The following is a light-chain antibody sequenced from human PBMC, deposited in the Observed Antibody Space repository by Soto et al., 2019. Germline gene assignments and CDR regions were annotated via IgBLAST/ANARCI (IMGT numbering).Light chain of an antibody. V-gene: IGKV3-11*01. J-gene: IGKJ5*01. Sequence: VVLTQSPATLSLSPGERATLSCRTSLSVSVYLDWYQQKPGQAPRLLISDASNRATGIPARFSGSGSGTDFTLTISSLAPEHFAVYYCHQRQYWPPITFGQGTRLEIK. CDR1: LSVSVY. CDR2: DAS. CDR3: HQRQYWPPIT.